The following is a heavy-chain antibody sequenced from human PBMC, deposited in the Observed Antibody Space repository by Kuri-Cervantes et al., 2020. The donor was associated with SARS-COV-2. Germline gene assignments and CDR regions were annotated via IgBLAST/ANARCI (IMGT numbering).Heavy chain of an antibody. J-gene: IGHJ6*02. D-gene: IGHD4-17*01. CDR2: ISYDGSNK. CDR3: ARDSYGDIYYYYGMDV. Sequence: GGSLRLSCAASGFTFSSYAMHWVRQAPGKGLEWVALISYDGSNKYYADSVKGRFTISRDNSKNTLYLQMNSLRAEDTAVYYCARDSYGDIYYYYGMDVWGQGTTVTVSS. CDR1: GFTFSSYA. V-gene: IGHV3-30-3*01.